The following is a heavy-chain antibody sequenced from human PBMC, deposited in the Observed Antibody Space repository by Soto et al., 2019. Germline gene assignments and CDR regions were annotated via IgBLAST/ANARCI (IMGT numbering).Heavy chain of an antibody. J-gene: IGHJ6*02. V-gene: IGHV3-33*01. D-gene: IGHD2-15*01. CDR2: IWYDGSNK. CDR3: ARDGPLVSTVGVVDGLDV. CDR1: AGHFSNYG. Sequence: SLGLSCAAAAGHFSNYGMHWVRPAPGKGLEWVAVIWYDGSNKHYADSVKGRFTISRDNSKNTLYLQMNSLRAEDTAVYYCARDGPLVSTVGVVDGLDVGGQGATVTVS.